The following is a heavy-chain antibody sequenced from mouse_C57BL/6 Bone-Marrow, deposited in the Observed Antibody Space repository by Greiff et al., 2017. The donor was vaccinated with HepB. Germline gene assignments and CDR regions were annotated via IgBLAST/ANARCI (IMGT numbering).Heavy chain of an antibody. V-gene: IGHV5-9-1*02. CDR1: GFTFSSYA. J-gene: IGHJ2*01. CDR3: TRDHEGYFDY. Sequence: EVKLMESGAGLVKPGGSLKLSCAASGFTFSSYAMSWVRQTPEKRLEWVAYISSGGDYIYYADTVKGRFTISRDNARNTLYLQMSSLKSEDTVMYYCTRDHEGYFDYWGQGTTLTVSS. CDR2: ISSGGDYI.